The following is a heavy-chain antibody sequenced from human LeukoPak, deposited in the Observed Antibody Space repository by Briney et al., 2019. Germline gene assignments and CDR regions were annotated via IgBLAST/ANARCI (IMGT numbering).Heavy chain of an antibody. CDR2: IWYDGGNK. Sequence: GGPLRLSCAASGFTFSSYGMHWVRQAPGKGLEWVAVIWYDGGNKYYADSVKGRFTISRDNSKNTLYLQMNSLRAEDTAVYYCARDDDYSSGWLWGQGTLVTVSS. CDR1: GFTFSSYG. D-gene: IGHD6-19*01. V-gene: IGHV3-33*01. J-gene: IGHJ4*02. CDR3: ARDDDYSSGWL.